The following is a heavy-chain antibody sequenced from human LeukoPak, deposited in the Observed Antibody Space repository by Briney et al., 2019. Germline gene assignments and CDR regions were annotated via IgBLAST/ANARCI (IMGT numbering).Heavy chain of an antibody. CDR2: IKQDGSEK. Sequence: LPGGSLRLSCAASGFTFSSYWMSWVRQAPGKGLEWVANIKQDGSEKYYVDSVKGRFTISRDNAKNSLHLQMNSLRAEDTAVYYCARIKVRQWLAYYFDYWGQGTLVTVSS. CDR3: ARIKVRQWLAYYFDY. J-gene: IGHJ4*02. D-gene: IGHD6-19*01. V-gene: IGHV3-7*01. CDR1: GFTFSSYW.